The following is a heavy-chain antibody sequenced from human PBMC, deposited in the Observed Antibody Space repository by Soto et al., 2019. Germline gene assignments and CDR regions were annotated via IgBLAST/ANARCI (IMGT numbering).Heavy chain of an antibody. D-gene: IGHD6-13*01. CDR1: GGTFSSYA. Sequence: EASVKVSCKASGGTFSSYAISWVRQAPGQGLEWMGGIIPIFGTANYAQKFQGRVTITADESTSTAYMELSSLRSEDTAVYYCGRDPIAAAKYWFDPWGQGTLVTVSS. CDR2: IIPIFGTA. V-gene: IGHV1-69*13. CDR3: GRDPIAAAKYWFDP. J-gene: IGHJ5*02.